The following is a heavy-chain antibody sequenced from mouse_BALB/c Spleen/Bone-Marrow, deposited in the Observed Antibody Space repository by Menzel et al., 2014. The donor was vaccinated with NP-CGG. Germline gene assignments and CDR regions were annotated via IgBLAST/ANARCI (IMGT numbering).Heavy chain of an antibody. CDR3: AKYGGLRYAMDY. Sequence: EVHLVESGAELVKPGASVKLSCTASGFNIKDTYMHWVKQRPEQGLEWIGRIDPANGNTKYDPKFQGKATITADTFSNTAYLQLSSLTSEDTAVYYCAKYGGLRYAMDYWGQGTSVTVSS. CDR1: GFNIKDTY. CDR2: IDPANGNT. D-gene: IGHD2-4*01. V-gene: IGHV14-3*02. J-gene: IGHJ4*01.